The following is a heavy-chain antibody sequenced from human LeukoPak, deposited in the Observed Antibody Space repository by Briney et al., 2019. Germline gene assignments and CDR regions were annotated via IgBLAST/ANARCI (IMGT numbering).Heavy chain of an antibody. CDR2: INSNSGGT. Sequence: ASVKVSCEASGYTFTSYAMHWVRQAPGQGLEWMGWINSNSGGTNYALKFQGRVTMTRDTSISTAYMELSRLRSDDTAVYYCASISGSSWPPYYYYYGMDVWGQGTTVTVSS. CDR1: GYTFTSYA. CDR3: ASISGSSWPPYYYYYGMDV. D-gene: IGHD6-13*01. J-gene: IGHJ6*02. V-gene: IGHV1-2*02.